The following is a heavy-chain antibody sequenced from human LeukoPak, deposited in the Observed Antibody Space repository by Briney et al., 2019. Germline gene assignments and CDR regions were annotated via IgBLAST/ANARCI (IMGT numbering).Heavy chain of an antibody. J-gene: IGHJ6*03. D-gene: IGHD6-6*01. V-gene: IGHV1-69*05. CDR1: GGTFSGYA. CDR3: ARLEYSSSTNYYYYYMDV. Sequence: SVKVSCKASGGTFSGYAISWVRQAPGQGLEWMGGIIPIFGTANYAQKFQGRVTITTDESTSTAYMELSSLRSEDTAVYYCARLEYSSSTNYYYYYMDVWGKGTTVSVSS. CDR2: IIPIFGTA.